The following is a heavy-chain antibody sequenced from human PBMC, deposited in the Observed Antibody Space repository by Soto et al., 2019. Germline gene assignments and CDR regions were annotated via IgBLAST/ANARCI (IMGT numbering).Heavy chain of an antibody. V-gene: IGHV4-31*03. CDR3: ARTIIEAAGNERYFQH. D-gene: IGHD6-13*01. Sequence: PSETLSLTCTVSGGSISSGGYYWSWIRQHPGKGLEWIGYIYYSGSTYYNPSLKSRVTISVDTSKNQFSLKLSSVTAADTAVYYCARTIIEAAGNERYFQHWGQGTLVTVSS. CDR1: GGSISSGGYY. CDR2: IYYSGST. J-gene: IGHJ1*01.